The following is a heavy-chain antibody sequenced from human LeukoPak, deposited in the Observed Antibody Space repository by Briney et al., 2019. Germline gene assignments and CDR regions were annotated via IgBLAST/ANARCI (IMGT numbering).Heavy chain of an antibody. J-gene: IGHJ4*02. V-gene: IGHV3-49*04. Sequence: GGSLRLSCTASGFTFGDYAMTWVRQAPGKGLEWVGFIRSEAYGGTPEYAASVKGRFTISRDDSKSIAYLQMNCLKTEDTAVYYCTRDQTPYYWGQGTLVTVSA. CDR3: TRDQTPYY. CDR1: GFTFGDYA. CDR2: IRSEAYGGTP.